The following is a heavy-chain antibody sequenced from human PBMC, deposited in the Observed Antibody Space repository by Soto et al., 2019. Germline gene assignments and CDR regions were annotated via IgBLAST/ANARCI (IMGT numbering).Heavy chain of an antibody. CDR2: ISWNSNII. D-gene: IGHD2-15*01. CDR3: AKGGPDGFCSGGRCYFDY. Sequence: EVQLVESGGGVVQPGRSLRLSCAASGFTFDDYAMHWVRRVPGKGLEWVSSISWNSNIIGYADSVKGRFTISRDNAKNCLYLQMNSLRPEDTALYYCAKGGPDGFCSGGRCYFDYWGQGTPVTVSS. CDR1: GFTFDDYA. J-gene: IGHJ4*02. V-gene: IGHV3-9*01.